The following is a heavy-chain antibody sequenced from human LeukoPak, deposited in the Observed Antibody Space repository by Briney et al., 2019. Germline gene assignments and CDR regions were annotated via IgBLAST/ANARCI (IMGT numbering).Heavy chain of an antibody. J-gene: IGHJ4*02. D-gene: IGHD6-13*01. CDR2: IGGSGDNT. CDR3: AKTYSSSYYYFDY. CDR1: GFAFSSYA. V-gene: IGHV3-23*01. Sequence: PGGSLRLSCAASGFAFSSYAMSWVRQAPGKGLEWVSAIGGSGDNTYYADSVKGRFTISRDNFKNTLYLQMNSLRAEDTALYYCAKTYSSSYYYFDYWGQGTLVPVSS.